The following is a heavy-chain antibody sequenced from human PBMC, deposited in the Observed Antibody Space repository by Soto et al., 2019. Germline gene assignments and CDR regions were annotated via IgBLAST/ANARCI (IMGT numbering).Heavy chain of an antibody. D-gene: IGHD2-21*02. Sequence: EVQLLESGGGLVQPGGSLRLSCAASGFTFSSSAMSWVRQAPGMGLEWVSGVGGSGGTTYSADSVKGRFTISRDNSKNTLYLQMNSLRAEDTAVYYCAKNCRPDCYTNFDFWGQGTLVTVSS. J-gene: IGHJ4*02. CDR3: AKNCRPDCYTNFDF. CDR2: VGGSGGTT. V-gene: IGHV3-23*01. CDR1: GFTFSSSA.